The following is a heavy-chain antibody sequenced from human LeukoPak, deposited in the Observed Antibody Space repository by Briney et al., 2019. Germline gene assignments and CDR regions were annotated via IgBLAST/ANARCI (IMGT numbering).Heavy chain of an antibody. CDR2: IWYDGSNK. CDR1: GFTFSSYG. CDR3: ARAEGSDRKWLTDY. V-gene: IGHV3-33*01. J-gene: IGHJ4*02. D-gene: IGHD3-22*01. Sequence: PGGSLRLSCAASGFTFSSYGMHWVRQAPGKGLEWVAVIWYDGSNKYYTDSVKGRFTISRDNSKNTVFLQMNSLRTEDTAVYYCARAEGSDRKWLTDYWGQGTLVTVSS.